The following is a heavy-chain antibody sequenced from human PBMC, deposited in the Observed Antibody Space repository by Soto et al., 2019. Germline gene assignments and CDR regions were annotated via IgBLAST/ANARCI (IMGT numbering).Heavy chain of an antibody. D-gene: IGHD3-10*01. J-gene: IGHJ4*02. CDR2: ISYDGSNK. V-gene: IGHV3-30-3*01. CDR3: ASYYGSGSYYRSW. Sequence: GGSLRLSCAASGFTFSSYAMHWVRQAPGKGLEWVAVISYDGSNKYYADSVKGRFTISRDNSKNTLYLQMNSLRAEDTAVYYCASYYGSGSYYRSWWGQGTLVTVSS. CDR1: GFTFSSYA.